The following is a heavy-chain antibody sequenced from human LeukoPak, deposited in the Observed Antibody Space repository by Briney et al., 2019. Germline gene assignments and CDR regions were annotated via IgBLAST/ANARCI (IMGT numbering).Heavy chain of an antibody. D-gene: IGHD2-21*01. CDR3: AKAPVTTCRGAYCYPFDY. V-gene: IGHV3-23*01. CDR2: ISGSDATT. CDR1: GFTFSTYD. Sequence: PGGSLRLSCATSGFTFSTYDINWVRQAPGKGLEWVSAISGSDATTYYADSVKGRFTISRDSSKNTVFLQMNNLRADDTAVYYCAKAPVTTCRGAYCYPFDYWGQGTLVTVSS. J-gene: IGHJ4*02.